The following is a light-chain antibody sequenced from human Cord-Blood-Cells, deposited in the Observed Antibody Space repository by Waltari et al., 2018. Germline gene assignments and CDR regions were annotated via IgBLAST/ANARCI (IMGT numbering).Light chain of an antibody. V-gene: IGKV3-11*01. J-gene: IGKJ5*01. Sequence: ELVLTQSPATLSLSPGERATLSCRASQSVNSYLAWYQQKPGQAPRLLIYDASNRATGIPARFSGSGSGTDFTLTISSLEPEDFAVYYCQQRSNWPITFGQGTRLEIK. CDR3: QQRSNWPIT. CDR2: DAS. CDR1: QSVNSY.